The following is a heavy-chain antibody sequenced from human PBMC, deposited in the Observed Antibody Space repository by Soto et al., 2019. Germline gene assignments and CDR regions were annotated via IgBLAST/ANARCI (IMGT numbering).Heavy chain of an antibody. J-gene: IGHJ5*02. Sequence: SETLSLTCAVSGGSITSGGYSWGWIRQPPGQGLEWIGYMYHSGNTYYNPSLKGRVTISLDHSRNQFSLRLNSVTAADTAVYYCAKLSCTSSTCYFPGWFDPWGQGTLVTVSS. CDR3: AKLSCTSSTCYFPGWFDP. CDR2: MYHSGNT. D-gene: IGHD2-2*01. V-gene: IGHV4-30-2*01. CDR1: GGSITSGGYS.